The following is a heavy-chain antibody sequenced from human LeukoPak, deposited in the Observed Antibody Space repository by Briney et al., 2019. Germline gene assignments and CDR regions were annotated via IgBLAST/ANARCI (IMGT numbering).Heavy chain of an antibody. CDR2: ISSSSSYI. V-gene: IGHV3-21*01. Sequence: GGSLRPSCAASGFTFSSYSMNWVRQAPGKGLEWVSSISSSSSYIYYADSVKGRFTISRDNAKNSLYLQMNSLRAEDTAVYYCARGRGGALFDYWGQGTLVTVSS. J-gene: IGHJ4*02. CDR1: GFTFSSYS. D-gene: IGHD2-21*01. CDR3: ARGRGGALFDY.